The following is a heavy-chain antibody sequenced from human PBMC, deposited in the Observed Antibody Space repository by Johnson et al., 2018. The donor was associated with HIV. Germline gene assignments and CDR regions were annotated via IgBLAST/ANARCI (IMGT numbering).Heavy chain of an antibody. V-gene: IGHV3-15*01. J-gene: IGHJ3*02. CDR3: TTARNRLWSSSGWAGFWAFDI. CDR1: GFTFGDYA. Sequence: VQLVESGGGLVQPGRSLRLSCTASGFTFGDYAMSWFRQAPGKGLEWVGRIKSKTDGGTIDYAAFVNGRFIISRDDSKNTLYLQMNSLKTEDTAVYYCTTARNRLWSSSGWAGFWAFDIWGQGTMVTVSS. CDR2: IKSKTDGGTI. D-gene: IGHD6-19*01.